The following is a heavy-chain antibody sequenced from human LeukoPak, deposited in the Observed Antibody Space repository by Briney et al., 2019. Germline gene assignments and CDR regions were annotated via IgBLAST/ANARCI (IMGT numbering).Heavy chain of an antibody. CDR1: GLTFRNYG. CDR2: ISYDGTNK. CDR3: ASHRGDYATGYFDY. Sequence: GGSLRLSCAAPGLTFRNYGMHWVRQAPGKGLEWVAIISYDGTNKYYADSVKGRFTISKDNSQNTLYLQMNSLRAEDTAVYYCASHRGDYATGYFDYWGQGTLVTVSS. D-gene: IGHD1-1*01. V-gene: IGHV3-30*03. J-gene: IGHJ4*02.